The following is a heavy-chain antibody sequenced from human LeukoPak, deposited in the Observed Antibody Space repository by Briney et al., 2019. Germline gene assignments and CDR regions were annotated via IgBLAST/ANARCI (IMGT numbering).Heavy chain of an antibody. CDR3: ARVATFLYYYGMDV. CDR1: GFTFSSYW. V-gene: IGHV3-7*01. CDR2: IKQDGSEK. D-gene: IGHD5-12*01. Sequence: GGSLRLSCAASGFTFSSYWMSWVRQAPGKRLEWVANIKQDGSEKYYVDSVKGRFTISRDNAKNSLYLQMNSLRAEDTAVYYCARVATFLYYYGMDVWGQGTTVTVSS. J-gene: IGHJ6*02.